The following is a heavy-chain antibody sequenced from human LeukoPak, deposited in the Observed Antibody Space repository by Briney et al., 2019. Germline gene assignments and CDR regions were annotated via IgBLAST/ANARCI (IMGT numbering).Heavy chain of an antibody. D-gene: IGHD1-26*01. CDR3: ARDKGGNEGSKFDS. Sequence: GRSLRLSCAASGFTFTDYTMHWVRQAPGKGLEWVSGISWNSGSIGYADSVKGRFTISRDNAKTSLYLQMNNLRAEDTAFYYCARDKGGNEGSKFDSWGQGTLVTVSS. J-gene: IGHJ4*02. CDR2: ISWNSGSI. V-gene: IGHV3-9*01. CDR1: GFTFTDYT.